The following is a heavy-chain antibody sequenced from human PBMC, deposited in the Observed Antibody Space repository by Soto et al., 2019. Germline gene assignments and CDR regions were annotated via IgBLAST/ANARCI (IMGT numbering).Heavy chain of an antibody. CDR3: ASDRGGGRAFDI. J-gene: IGHJ3*02. D-gene: IGHD2-15*01. CDR1: GGSISSGDDF. V-gene: IGHV4-30-4*01. Sequence: SETLSLTCTVSGGSISSGDDFWTWIRQPPGKGLEWIGYIYYSGSTYYNPSLKSRLTMSVDTSKNQFSLKLSSVTAADTAVYYCASDRGGGRAFDIWGQGTMVTVSS. CDR2: IYYSGST.